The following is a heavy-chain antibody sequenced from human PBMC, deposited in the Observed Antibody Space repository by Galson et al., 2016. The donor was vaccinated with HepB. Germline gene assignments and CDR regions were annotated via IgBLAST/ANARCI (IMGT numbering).Heavy chain of an antibody. CDR1: GASVSGRNW. CDR2: VFHSGDA. J-gene: IGHJ3*02. Sequence: ETLSLTCAVSGASVSGRNWWSWVRQSPGKGLEWIGEVFHSGDANYNPSPRGRVAMSVDRSKNHVSLRLMSVTAADTAIYYCVSYLIQAWVGSDAFDTWGQGTMVTVSS. V-gene: IGHV4-4*02. D-gene: IGHD3-10*01. CDR3: VSYLIQAWVGSDAFDT.